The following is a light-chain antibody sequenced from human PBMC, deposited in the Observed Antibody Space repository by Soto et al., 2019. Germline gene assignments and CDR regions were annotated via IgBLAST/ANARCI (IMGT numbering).Light chain of an antibody. V-gene: IGKV1-5*03. J-gene: IGKJ1*01. CDR2: KAS. CDR3: QQYNEYSWP. CDR1: QSIGIW. Sequence: IQMTQSPSTLSASVGDRVAITGRASQSIGIWWAWYQQKPGKAPRFLIYKASSLESGVPSRFSGSGYGTEFTLTISSLQPDDFATYYCQQYNEYSWPFGQGTKVEIK.